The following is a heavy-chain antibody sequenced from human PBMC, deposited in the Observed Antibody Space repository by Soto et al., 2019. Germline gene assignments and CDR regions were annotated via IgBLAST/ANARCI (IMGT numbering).Heavy chain of an antibody. CDR2: IIPIFGTA. CDR3: ARSTLTAYYYYGMDV. D-gene: IGHD4-4*01. J-gene: IGHJ6*02. Sequence: GASVKVSCKASGGTFNSYAISWVRQAPGQGLEWMGGIIPIFGTANYAQKFQGRVTITADESTSTAYMELSSLRSEDTAVYYCARSTLTAYYYYGMDVWGQGTTVTVSS. CDR1: GGTFNSYA. V-gene: IGHV1-69*13.